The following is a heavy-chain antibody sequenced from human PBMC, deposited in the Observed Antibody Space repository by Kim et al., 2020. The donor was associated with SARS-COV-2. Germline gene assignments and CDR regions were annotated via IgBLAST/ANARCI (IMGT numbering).Heavy chain of an antibody. CDR3: AALDSVQVPGGI. V-gene: IGHV3-7*01. Sequence: YVDSVKGRFTMSRDNAKNSLYLQMSSLRTEDTAIYYCAALDSVQVPGGIRGQGTLVTVSS. D-gene: IGHD3-10*01. J-gene: IGHJ4*02.